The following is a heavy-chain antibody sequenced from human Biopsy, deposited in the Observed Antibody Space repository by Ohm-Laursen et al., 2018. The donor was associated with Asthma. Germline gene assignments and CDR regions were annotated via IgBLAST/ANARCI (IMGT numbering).Heavy chain of an antibody. CDR1: GYSITDLS. D-gene: IGHD5-12*01. Sequence: ASVKVSCKVSGYSITDLSMHWVRQAPGQGLEWMGGHDHEEGGTVNARRVQGRVTMTEDTSTDTAYMELSSLSSDDTALYYCASDFPKGYVRDTFQFWGQGTLVTASS. V-gene: IGHV1-24*01. CDR3: ASDFPKGYVRDTFQF. CDR2: HDHEEGGT. J-gene: IGHJ4*02.